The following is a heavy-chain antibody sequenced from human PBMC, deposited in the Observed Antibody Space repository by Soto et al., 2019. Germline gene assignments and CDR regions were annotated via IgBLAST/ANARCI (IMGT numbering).Heavy chain of an antibody. V-gene: IGHV1-8*01. CDR1: GYTFTSYD. CDR2: MNPNSGNT. Sequence: WASVKVSCKASGYTFTSYDINWVRQATGQGLEWMGWMNPNSGNTGYAQKFQGRVTMTRNTSISTAYMELSSLRSEDTAVYYCARSLSSSWYNYYYYGMDVWGQGTTVTVSS. D-gene: IGHD6-13*01. CDR3: ARSLSSSWYNYYYYGMDV. J-gene: IGHJ6*02.